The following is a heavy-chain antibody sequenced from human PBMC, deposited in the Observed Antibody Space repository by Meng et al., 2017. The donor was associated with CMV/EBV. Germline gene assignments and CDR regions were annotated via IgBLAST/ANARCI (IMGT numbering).Heavy chain of an antibody. CDR2: INPNSGGT. Sequence: TFPGSYMHWVRQAPGQGLEWMGWINPNSGGTNYAQKFQGRVTMTRDTSISTAYMELSRLRSDDTAVYYCARFWEDCSSTSCYTDWFDPWGQGTLVTSPQ. CDR3: ARFWEDCSSTSCYTDWFDP. D-gene: IGHD2-2*02. J-gene: IGHJ5*02. V-gene: IGHV1-2*02. CDR1: TFPGSY.